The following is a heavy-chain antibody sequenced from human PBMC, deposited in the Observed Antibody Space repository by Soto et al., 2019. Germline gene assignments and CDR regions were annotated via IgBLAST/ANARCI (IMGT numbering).Heavy chain of an antibody. CDR3: ARAPRGNYGYPSYFDY. Sequence: SETLSLTCTVSGVSISSGGYYLSWIRQHPGKGLEWIGYIYYSGSTNYNPSLKSRVTISVDTSKNQFSLKLSSVTAADTAVYYCARAPRGNYGYPSYFDYWGQGTLVTVSS. CDR1: GVSISSGGYY. V-gene: IGHV4-61*08. D-gene: IGHD3-10*01. J-gene: IGHJ4*02. CDR2: IYYSGST.